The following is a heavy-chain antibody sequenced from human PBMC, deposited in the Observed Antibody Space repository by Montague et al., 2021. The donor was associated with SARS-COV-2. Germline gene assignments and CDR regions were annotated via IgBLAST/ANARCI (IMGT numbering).Heavy chain of an antibody. CDR3: ARIRDYDILTGSYSGFDX. CDR2: IDWDDDK. D-gene: IGHD3-9*01. V-gene: IGHV2-70*01. CDR1: GFSLSTSGMC. J-gene: IGHJ4*02. Sequence: VKPTHTLTLTCTFSGFSLSTSGMCVSWIRQPPGKALEWLALIDWDDDKYYSTSLKTRLTISKDTSKNQVVPTMTNMDPVDTATYYCARIRDYDILTGSYSGFDXWGQGTLVTVSS.